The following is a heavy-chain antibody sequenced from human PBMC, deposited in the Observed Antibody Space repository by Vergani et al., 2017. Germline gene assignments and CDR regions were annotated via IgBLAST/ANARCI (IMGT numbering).Heavy chain of an antibody. Sequence: QVQLVQSGAEVKKPGSSVKVSCKASGGTFSSYAISWVRQAPGQGLEWMGGIIPIFGTANYAQKFQGRVTITADKSTSTAYMELSSLRSEDTAVYYCARKVHSWDIAAAGRGFDYWGQGTLVTVSS. D-gene: IGHD6-13*01. CDR1: GGTFSSYA. CDR3: ARKVHSWDIAAAGRGFDY. CDR2: IIPIFGTA. V-gene: IGHV1-69*06. J-gene: IGHJ4*02.